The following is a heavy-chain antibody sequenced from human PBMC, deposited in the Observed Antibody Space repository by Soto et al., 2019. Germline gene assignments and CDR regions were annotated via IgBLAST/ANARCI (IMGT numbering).Heavy chain of an antibody. CDR1: GGTFSSDA. CDR2: IIPIFGTA. CDR3: ARPMVRGVIGYNWFDP. V-gene: IGHV1-69*13. Sequence: SVQVSCKASGGTFSSDAISWVRQAPGQGLEWMGGIIPIFGTANYAQKFQGRVTITADESTSTAYMELSSLRSEDTAVYYCARPMVRGVIGYNWFDPWGQGTLVTVSS. D-gene: IGHD3-10*01. J-gene: IGHJ5*02.